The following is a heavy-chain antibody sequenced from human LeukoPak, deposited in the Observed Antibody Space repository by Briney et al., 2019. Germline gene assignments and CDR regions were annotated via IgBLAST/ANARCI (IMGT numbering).Heavy chain of an antibody. Sequence: GRSLRLSCAASGFTFSSYAMHWVRQAPGKGLEWVAVISYDGSNKYYADSVKGRFTISRDNSKNTLYLQMNSLRAEDTAVYYCARVSLEGSCYFDYWGQGTLVTVSS. V-gene: IGHV3-30*04. CDR1: GFTFSSYA. D-gene: IGHD2-15*01. CDR3: ARVSLEGSCYFDY. CDR2: ISYDGSNK. J-gene: IGHJ4*02.